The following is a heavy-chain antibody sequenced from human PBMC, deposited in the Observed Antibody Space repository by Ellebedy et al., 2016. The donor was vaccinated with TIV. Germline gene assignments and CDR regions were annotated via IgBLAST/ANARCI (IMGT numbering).Heavy chain of an antibody. CDR1: GYTFTSYD. CDR3: GTPMVGDFSYYYMDV. D-gene: IGHD5-18*01. Sequence: ASVKVSXKASGYTFTSYDIHWVRQAPGQGFEWMGWVNPNSGYTGYAQMFQGRVTMTRNTSINTAYMELRSLRSDDTAVYYCGTPMVGDFSYYYMDVWGKGTTVTVSS. CDR2: VNPNSGYT. V-gene: IGHV1-8*01. J-gene: IGHJ6*03.